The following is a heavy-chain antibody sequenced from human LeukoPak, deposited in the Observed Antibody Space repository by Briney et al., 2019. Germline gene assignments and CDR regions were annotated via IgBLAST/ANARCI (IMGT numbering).Heavy chain of an antibody. CDR3: ARDRRVYCSGGSCYLDDAFDI. Sequence: SETLSLTCTVFGGSISSYYWSWIRQPPGKGLEWIGYIHYSGSTNYNPSLKSRVTISVDTSKNQFSLKLSSVTAADTTVYYCARDRRVYCSGGSCYLDDAFDIWGQGTMVAVSS. V-gene: IGHV4-59*01. J-gene: IGHJ3*02. D-gene: IGHD2-15*01. CDR2: IHYSGST. CDR1: GGSISSYY.